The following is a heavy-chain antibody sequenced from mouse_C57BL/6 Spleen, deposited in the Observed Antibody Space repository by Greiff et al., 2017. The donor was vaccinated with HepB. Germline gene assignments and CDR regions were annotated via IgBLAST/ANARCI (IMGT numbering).Heavy chain of an antibody. J-gene: IGHJ3*01. CDR3: ATLDSSGYVGFAY. V-gene: IGHV5-15*01. CDR2: ISNLAYSI. D-gene: IGHD3-2*02. CDR1: GFTFSDYG. Sequence: EVQGVESGGGLVQPGGSLKLSCAASGFTFSDYGMAWVQQAPRKGPEWVAFISNLAYSIYYADTVTGRFTISRENAKNTLYLEMSSLRSEDTAMYYCATLDSSGYVGFAYWGQGTLVTVSA.